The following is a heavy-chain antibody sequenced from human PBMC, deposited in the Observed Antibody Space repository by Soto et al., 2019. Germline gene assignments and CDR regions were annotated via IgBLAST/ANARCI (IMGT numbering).Heavy chain of an antibody. CDR1: GYTFTSYD. D-gene: IGHD2-15*01. Sequence: QVQLVQSGAEVKKPGASVKVSCKASGYTFTSYDINWVRQATGQGLEWMGWMNPNSGNTGYAQKFQGRVTMTRNTSIITAYMELSSLRSEDTAVYYCASSYGVVVAAVDAFDIWGQGTMVTVSS. CDR2: MNPNSGNT. V-gene: IGHV1-8*01. CDR3: ASSYGVVVAAVDAFDI. J-gene: IGHJ3*02.